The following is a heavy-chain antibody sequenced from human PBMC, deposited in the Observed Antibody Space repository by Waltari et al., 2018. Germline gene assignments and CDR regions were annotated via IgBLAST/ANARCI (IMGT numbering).Heavy chain of an antibody. V-gene: IGHV3-74*01. CDR3: ARDRSGLVIGESVY. CDR1: GFIFSSYW. Sequence: EVQLVDSGGGLVQPGGSLSLPWAASGFIFSSYWMHWVRQAPGKGLVWVSRISDDGGSTNYADSVKGRFTISRDNTKNTLYLQMNSLNDEDTAMYYCARDRSGLVIGESVYWGQGTLVTVSS. D-gene: IGHD3-22*01. CDR2: ISDDGGST. J-gene: IGHJ4*02.